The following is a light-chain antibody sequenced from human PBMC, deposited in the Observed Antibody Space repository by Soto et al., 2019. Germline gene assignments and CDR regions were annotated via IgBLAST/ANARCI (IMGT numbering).Light chain of an antibody. CDR1: QSVSSN. CDR2: GAS. CDR3: QHYNNWPRT. V-gene: IGKV3-15*01. Sequence: EIVMTQSPATLSVSPRERATLSCRASQSVSSNLAWYQQKPGQAPRLLIYGASTRATGIPARFSGSGSGTEFTLTISILQSEDFAVYYCQHYNNWPRTFGQGTKVEIK. J-gene: IGKJ1*01.